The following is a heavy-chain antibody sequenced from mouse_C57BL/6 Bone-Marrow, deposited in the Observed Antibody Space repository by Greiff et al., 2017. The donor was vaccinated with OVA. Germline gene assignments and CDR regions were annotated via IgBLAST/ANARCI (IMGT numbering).Heavy chain of an antibody. CDR2: IYPGDGGT. V-gene: IGHV1-80*01. CDR3: ARGDYGSSWGWYFDV. CDR1: GYAFSSYW. J-gene: IGHJ1*03. Sequence: VQLQESGAELVKPGASVKISCKASGYAFSSYWMNWVKQRPGKGLEWIGQIYPGDGGTNYNGKFKGKATLTADKSSSTAYMPLSSLTSEDSAVYCVARGDYGSSWGWYFDVWGTGTTVTVSS. D-gene: IGHD1-1*01.